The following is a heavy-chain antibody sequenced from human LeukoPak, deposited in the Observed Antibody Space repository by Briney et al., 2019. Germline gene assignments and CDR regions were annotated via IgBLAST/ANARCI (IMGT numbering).Heavy chain of an antibody. Sequence: SETLSLTCTVSGYSISSGYYWGWIRQPPGKGLEWIGSIYHSGSTYYNPSLKSRVTISVDTSKNQFSLKLSSVTAADTAVYYCALSSSWLDYWGQGTLVTVSS. V-gene: IGHV4-38-2*02. CDR3: ALSSSWLDY. D-gene: IGHD6-13*01. CDR2: IYHSGST. J-gene: IGHJ4*02. CDR1: GYSISSGYY.